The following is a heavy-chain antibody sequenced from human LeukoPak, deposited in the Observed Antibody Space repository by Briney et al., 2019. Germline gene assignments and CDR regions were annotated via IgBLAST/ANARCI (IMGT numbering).Heavy chain of an antibody. D-gene: IGHD4-17*01. CDR1: GYTFTGYY. CDR2: INPSSGGT. CDR3: ARAWGEDNKDYGDWKFDP. J-gene: IGHJ5*02. Sequence: ASVKVSCKASGYTFTGYYMHWVRQAPGQGLEWMGWINPSSGGTNYAQKFQGRVTMTRDTSISTAYMELSRLRSDDTAVYYCARAWGEDNKDYGDWKFDPWGQGTLVTVSS. V-gene: IGHV1-2*02.